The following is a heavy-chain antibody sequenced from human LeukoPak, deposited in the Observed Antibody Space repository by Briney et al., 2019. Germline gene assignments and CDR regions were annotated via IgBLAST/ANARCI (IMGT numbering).Heavy chain of an antibody. V-gene: IGHV3-48*01. CDR3: ANPGSGFAPFDY. CDR2: ISSTGSSI. Sequence: GGSLRLSCAASGFTFSSYSMNWVRQAPGKGLEWISYISSTGSSIYYADSVKGRFTISRDNSKNTLYLQMNSLRAGDTAVYYCANPGSGFAPFDYWGQGTLVTVSS. CDR1: GFTFSSYS. J-gene: IGHJ4*02. D-gene: IGHD6-19*01.